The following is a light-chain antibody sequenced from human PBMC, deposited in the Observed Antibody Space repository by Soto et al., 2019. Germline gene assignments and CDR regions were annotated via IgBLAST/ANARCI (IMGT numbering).Light chain of an antibody. Sequence: EIVLTQSPGTLSLSPGERATLSCRASQSVSSSYLAWYQQKPGQAPRLLIYAASNRATDIPDRFRGSGSGTDFTITISRLEPEDFAVYYCQQYGSSRGITFGQGTRLEIK. CDR3: QQYGSSRGIT. CDR2: AAS. J-gene: IGKJ5*01. V-gene: IGKV3-20*01. CDR1: QSVSSSY.